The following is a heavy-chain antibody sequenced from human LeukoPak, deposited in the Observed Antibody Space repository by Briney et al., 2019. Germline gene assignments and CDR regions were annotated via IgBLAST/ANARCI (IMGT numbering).Heavy chain of an antibody. CDR2: INSDGSST. J-gene: IGHJ3*02. CDR3: ARDGDGRFDAFDI. CDR1: GFTFSSYW. Sequence: GGSLRLCCAASGFTFSSYWMHWVRQAPGKGLVWVSRINSDGSSTSYADSVKGRFTISRDNAKNTLYLQMNSLRAEDTAVYYCARDGDGRFDAFDIWGQGTMVTVSS. V-gene: IGHV3-74*01. D-gene: IGHD7-27*01.